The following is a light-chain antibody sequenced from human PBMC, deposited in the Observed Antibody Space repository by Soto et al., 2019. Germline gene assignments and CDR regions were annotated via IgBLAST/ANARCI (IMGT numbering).Light chain of an antibody. V-gene: IGLV2-14*01. CDR1: SSDVCGYNY. Sequence: QSALTQPASVSGSPGQSITISCTGTSSDVCGYNYVSWYQQHPGKAPKLMIYEVSNRPSGVSNRFSGSKSGNTASLTISGLQAEDEADYHCSSYTSSSTYVFGTGTKVTVL. CDR2: EVS. CDR3: SSYTSSSTYV. J-gene: IGLJ1*01.